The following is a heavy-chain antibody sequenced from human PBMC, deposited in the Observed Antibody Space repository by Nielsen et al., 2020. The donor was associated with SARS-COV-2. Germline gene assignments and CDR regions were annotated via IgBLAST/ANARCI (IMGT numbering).Heavy chain of an antibody. CDR3: ARDTGTLTAENWFDP. CDR1: GFTFSSYW. D-gene: IGHD1-1*01. V-gene: IGHV3-74*01. Sequence: GSLRLSCAASGFTFSSYWMHWVRQAPGKGLVWVSRINSDGSNTNYADSVKGRFTISRDNAKNTLYLQLTSLRAEDTAVYYCARDTGTLTAENWFDPWGQGTLVTVSS. J-gene: IGHJ5*02. CDR2: INSDGSNT.